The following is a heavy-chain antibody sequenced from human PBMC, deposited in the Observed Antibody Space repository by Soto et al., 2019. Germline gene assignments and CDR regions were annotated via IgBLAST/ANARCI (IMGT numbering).Heavy chain of an antibody. Sequence: EVQLVESGGGLVQPGGSLRLSCAASGFTFSNYWMHWVRQAPGKGLVWVSLINSDGSSTTYADSVKGRFTISRDNAKNTLYLQMNSLRAEDTAVYYCTREGLGSGWDYWGQGTLVTVSS. D-gene: IGHD6-19*01. V-gene: IGHV3-74*01. J-gene: IGHJ4*02. CDR1: GFTFSNYW. CDR3: TREGLGSGWDY. CDR2: INSDGSST.